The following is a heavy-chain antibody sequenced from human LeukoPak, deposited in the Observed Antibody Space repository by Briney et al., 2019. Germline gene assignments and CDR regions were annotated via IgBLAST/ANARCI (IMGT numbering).Heavy chain of an antibody. CDR1: GFTFGTYA. V-gene: IGHV3-23*01. D-gene: IGHD6-19*01. Sequence: GASLRLSCAASGFTFGTYAMSWVRQAPGKGLEWVSAISGSGGRTYSADSVKGRFTTSRDNSKNTLYLQMNSLRAEDTAVYYCAKEKYSSGFFDYWGQGTLVTVSS. CDR3: AKEKYSSGFFDY. J-gene: IGHJ4*02. CDR2: ISGSGGRT.